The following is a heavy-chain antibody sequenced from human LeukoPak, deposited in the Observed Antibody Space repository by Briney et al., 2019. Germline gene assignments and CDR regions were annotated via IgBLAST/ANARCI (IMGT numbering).Heavy chain of an antibody. Sequence: GGSLRLSCAASGFTFSSYGMHWVRQAPGKGLEWVAFIRYDGGNKYDADSVKGRFTISRDNSKNTLYLQMNSLRAEDTAVYYCAKDQAAAGPFSYWGQGTLVTVSS. J-gene: IGHJ4*02. CDR2: IRYDGGNK. CDR3: AKDQAAAGPFSY. D-gene: IGHD6-13*01. CDR1: GFTFSSYG. V-gene: IGHV3-30*02.